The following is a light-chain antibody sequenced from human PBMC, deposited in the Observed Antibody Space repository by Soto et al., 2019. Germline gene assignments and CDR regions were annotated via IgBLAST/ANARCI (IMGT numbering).Light chain of an antibody. V-gene: IGKV3-11*01. Sequence: EIVLTQSPDTLSLSPGERATLSCRASQSVSSSLAWYQQKPGQAPRLLIYDASNRATGNPASFSGSGSGTDFTLTISSLEPKDFTIYYCQQRSNWPPEVTFGPGTKVDIK. J-gene: IGKJ3*01. CDR2: DAS. CDR3: QQRSNWPPEVT. CDR1: QSVSSS.